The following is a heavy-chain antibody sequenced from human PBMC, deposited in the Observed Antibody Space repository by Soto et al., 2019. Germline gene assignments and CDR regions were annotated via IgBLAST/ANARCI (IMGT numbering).Heavy chain of an antibody. CDR1: GGTFSSYA. D-gene: IGHD3-22*01. CDR2: IIPIFGTA. Sequence: QVQLVQSGAEVKKPGSSVKVSCKASGGTFSSYAISWVRQAPGQGLEWMGGIIPIFGTANYAQKFQGRVTITADESTSTAYKELSSRRSEDTAVYYCARGGGFDYYDSSGYYRNWGQGTLVTVSS. CDR3: ARGGGFDYYDSSGYYRN. J-gene: IGHJ4*02. V-gene: IGHV1-69*01.